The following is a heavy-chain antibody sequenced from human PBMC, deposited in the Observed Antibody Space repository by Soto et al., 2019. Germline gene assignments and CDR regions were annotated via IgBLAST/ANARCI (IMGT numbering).Heavy chain of an antibody. CDR3: ARDPAVVTPAAFDI. J-gene: IGHJ3*02. CDR1: GYGYTVDG. D-gene: IGHD2-21*02. CDR2: ISAYNGNT. V-gene: IGHV1-18*01. Sequence: VNRSCKGAGYGYTVDGSSWGIQTPGQGLEWMGWISAYNGNTNYAQKLQGRVTMTTDTSTSTAYMELRSLRSDDTAVYYCARDPAVVTPAAFDIWVQGTMVTV.